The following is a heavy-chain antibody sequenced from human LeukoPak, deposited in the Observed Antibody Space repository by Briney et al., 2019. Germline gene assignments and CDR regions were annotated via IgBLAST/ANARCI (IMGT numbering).Heavy chain of an antibody. CDR2: IHYTGST. Sequence: PSETLSLTCTVSGGSISGYYWSWIRQPPGKGLQFIGYIHYTGSTNYNRSLESRVTLSVDTSKNQFSLKLRSVTAADTAVYYCARLSKDTVVLPAAMAHYFDYWGQGTLVTVSS. D-gene: IGHD2-2*01. CDR3: ARLSKDTVVLPAAMAHYFDY. J-gene: IGHJ4*02. CDR1: GGSISGYY. V-gene: IGHV4-59*08.